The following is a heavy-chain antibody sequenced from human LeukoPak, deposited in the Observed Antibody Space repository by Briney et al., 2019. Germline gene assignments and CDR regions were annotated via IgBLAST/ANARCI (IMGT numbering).Heavy chain of an antibody. J-gene: IGHJ3*02. D-gene: IGHD6-19*01. CDR3: ARSGGSSSGSLGLWYPDI. CDR1: GGSISSYF. Sequence: KPTETLSLTCTVSGGSISSYFWTWIRQPAGRGLEWIGHIYSSGSFKYNPSLKSRVTMSIDTSKNQLSLKLNSVTAADTAVYYCARSGGSSSGSLGLWYPDIWGQGTMVTVSS. CDR2: IYSSGSF. V-gene: IGHV4-4*07.